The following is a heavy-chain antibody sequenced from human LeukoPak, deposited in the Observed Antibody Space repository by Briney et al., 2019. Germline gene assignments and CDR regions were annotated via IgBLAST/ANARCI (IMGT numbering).Heavy chain of an antibody. CDR1: GFTFSNYA. D-gene: IGHD2-2*03. CDR2: ISYDGSKK. CDR3: ARGAVGYCSSSSCYLAGDH. Sequence: GGSLRLSCAASGFTFSNYAFHWVRQAPGKGLEWVAVISYDGSKKYYADSVKGRFTISRDNSKITLYMEMNSLRAEDTAVYYCARGAVGYCSSSSCYLAGDHWGQGTLVTVSS. J-gene: IGHJ4*02. V-gene: IGHV3-30-3*01.